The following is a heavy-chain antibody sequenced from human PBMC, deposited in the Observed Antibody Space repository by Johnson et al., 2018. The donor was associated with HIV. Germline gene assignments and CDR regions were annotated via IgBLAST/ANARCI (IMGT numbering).Heavy chain of an antibody. J-gene: IGHJ3*02. V-gene: IGHV3-30*04. CDR1: GFTFSSYA. CDR2: ISYDGSNK. CDR3: ARVRLPDAFDI. Sequence: VPLVESGGGVVEPGRSLRLSCAASGFTFSSYAMHWVRQAPGKGLEWVEVISYDGSNKYYADSVKGRFTISRDNSQNTLYLQMNSLRAEDTAVYYCARVRLPDAFDIWGQGTMVTVSS.